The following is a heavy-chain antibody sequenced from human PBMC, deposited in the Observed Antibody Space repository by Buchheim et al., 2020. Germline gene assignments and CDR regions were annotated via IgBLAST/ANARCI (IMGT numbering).Heavy chain of an antibody. CDR1: GFTFSNYP. J-gene: IGHJ5*02. D-gene: IGHD3-10*01. CDR2: ISKDGTHK. V-gene: IGHV3-30-3*01. CDR3: ARGDKVGSVDP. Sequence: QIQLVESGGGVVQPGGSLRLSCEVSGFTFSNYPIHWVRQAPGRGLEWVSVISKDGTHKYYADSVQGRFTISRDNSRNTLFLQMNSLRPEDTAVYYCARGDKVGSVDPWGQGTL.